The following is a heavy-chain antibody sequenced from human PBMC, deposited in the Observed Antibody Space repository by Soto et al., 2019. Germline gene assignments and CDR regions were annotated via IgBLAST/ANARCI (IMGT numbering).Heavy chain of an antibody. CDR2: IWYDGSNK. V-gene: IGHV3-33*01. D-gene: IGHD6-19*01. CDR1: GFTFSGHA. J-gene: IGHJ6*02. CDR3: ARDGQGLAPYALDV. Sequence: QVQLVESGGGVAQPGRSLRLSCTVSGFTFSGHAMHWVRQAPGKGLEWVTQIWYDGSNKYYAESVKGRFTISRDNSKNTLYLRMSSLRVEDKAVYYCARDGQGLAPYALDVWGQGTSVTVSS.